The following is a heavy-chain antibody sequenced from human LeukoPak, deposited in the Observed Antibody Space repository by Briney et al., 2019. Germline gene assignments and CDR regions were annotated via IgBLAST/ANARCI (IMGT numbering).Heavy chain of an antibody. CDR1: GFTFDDYA. Sequence: PGRSLRLSCAASGFTFDDYAMHWVRQAPGKGLEWVSGISWNSGSIGYADSVKGRFTISRDNAKNSLYLQMNSLRAEDTALYYCAKDISGSGRRTRFDYWGQGNLVTVSS. CDR3: AKDISGSGRRTRFDY. V-gene: IGHV3-9*01. J-gene: IGHJ4*02. D-gene: IGHD2-15*01. CDR2: ISWNSGSI.